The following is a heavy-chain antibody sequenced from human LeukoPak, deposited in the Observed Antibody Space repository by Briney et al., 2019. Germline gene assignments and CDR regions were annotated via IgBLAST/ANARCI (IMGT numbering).Heavy chain of an antibody. Sequence: SETLSLTCTVSGGSISSSGYYWVWVRQPPGKGLEWIGNIQYSGNSYYNPSLKSRVTISADTSKNQFSLRLSSVTAADTAVYYCARRRGGSSLCDYWGRGTLVTVSS. CDR1: GGSISSSGYY. CDR3: ARRRGGSSLCDY. D-gene: IGHD6-13*01. J-gene: IGHJ4*02. CDR2: IQYSGNS. V-gene: IGHV4-39*01.